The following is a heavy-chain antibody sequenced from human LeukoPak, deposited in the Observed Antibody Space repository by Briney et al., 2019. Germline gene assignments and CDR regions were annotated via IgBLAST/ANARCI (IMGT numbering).Heavy chain of an antibody. V-gene: IGHV4-31*03. D-gene: IGHD6-13*01. Sequence: SETPSLTCTVSGGSISSGVYYWSWIRQHPGKGLEWIGYTYYSGKTYYNPSLESRVTISVDTSKNQFSLKLSSVTAADTAVYYCARDLGAAGKGGVDYWGQGTLVTVSS. CDR3: ARDLGAAGKGGVDY. CDR2: TYYSGKT. CDR1: GGSISSGVYY. J-gene: IGHJ4*02.